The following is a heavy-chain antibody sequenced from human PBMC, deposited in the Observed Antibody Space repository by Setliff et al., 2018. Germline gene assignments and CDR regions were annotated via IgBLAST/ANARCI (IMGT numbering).Heavy chain of an antibody. J-gene: IGHJ5*02. CDR3: ARDPASPAAAGGWFDP. CDR2: IYTNGIT. D-gene: IGHD6-13*01. Sequence: SETLSLTCTVSDGSITSHYWSWIRQPPGKGLEWIGYIYTNGITNYKPSLKSRVTISIDTSKNQLSLRLTSVTAADTAVYYCARDPASPAAAGGWFDPWGQGTLVTVSS. CDR1: DGSITSHY. V-gene: IGHV4-4*08.